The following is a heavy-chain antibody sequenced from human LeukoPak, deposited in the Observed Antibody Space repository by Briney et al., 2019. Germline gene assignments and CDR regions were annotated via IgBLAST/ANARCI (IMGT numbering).Heavy chain of an antibody. J-gene: IGHJ6*02. Sequence: SETLSLTCTVSGGSISSSSYYWGWIRQPPGKGLEWIGSIYYSGSTYYNPSLKSRVTISVDTSKNQFSLKLSSVTAADTAVYYCAREWEAQDAYGMDVWGQGTKVTVSS. CDR2: IYYSGST. D-gene: IGHD1-26*01. V-gene: IGHV4-39*01. CDR3: AREWEAQDAYGMDV. CDR1: GGSISSSSYY.